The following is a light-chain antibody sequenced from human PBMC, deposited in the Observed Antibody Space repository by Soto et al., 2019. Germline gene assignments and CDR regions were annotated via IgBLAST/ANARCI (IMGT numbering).Light chain of an antibody. CDR1: SSDIAYYKY. J-gene: IGLJ1*01. Sequence: QSVLTQPPSASGSPGQSVTISCTGTSSDIAYYKYVSWYQQHPGKAPKLILYEVSERPSGVPDRFSGSKSGNTASLTVSGLQAEDEALYYCSSYAGSNNFVFGTGTKVTLL. CDR3: SSYAGSNNFV. CDR2: EVS. V-gene: IGLV2-8*01.